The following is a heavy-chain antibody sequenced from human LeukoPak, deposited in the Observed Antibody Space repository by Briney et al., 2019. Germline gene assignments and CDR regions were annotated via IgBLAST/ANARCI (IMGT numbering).Heavy chain of an antibody. CDR2: INQSGGT. CDR3: ARAYRAHQTFHSYHYFDY. D-gene: IGHD5-18*01. V-gene: IGHV4-34*01. Sequence: SETLSLTCAVYGGSSSNYYWNWIRQSPGEGLEWIGEINQSGGTKYNPSLKSRVTISGDTSKNQFSLRLNSVTAADTAVYFCARAYRAHQTFHSYHYFDYWGQGTLVTVSS. CDR1: GGSSSNYY. J-gene: IGHJ4*02.